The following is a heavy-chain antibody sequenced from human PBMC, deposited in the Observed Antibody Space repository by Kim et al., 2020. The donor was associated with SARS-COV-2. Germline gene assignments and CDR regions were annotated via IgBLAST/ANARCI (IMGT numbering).Heavy chain of an antibody. CDR3: TTLHYYGSHTYNY. D-gene: IGHD3-10*01. CDR1: GFTFSNAW. Sequence: GGSLRLSCAASGFTFSNAWMSWVRQAPGKGLEWVGRIKIKTDGGTTDYAAPVKGTFTISRDDSKNTLYLQVNSLKTEDTAVYYCTTLHYYGSHTYNYWGQGTLVTVSS. J-gene: IGHJ4*02. CDR2: IKIKTDGGTT. V-gene: IGHV3-15*01.